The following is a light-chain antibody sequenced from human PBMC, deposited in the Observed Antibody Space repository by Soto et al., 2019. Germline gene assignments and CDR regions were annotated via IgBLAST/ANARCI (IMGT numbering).Light chain of an antibody. V-gene: IGKV3-11*01. J-gene: IGKJ4*01. CDR2: DAS. CDR3: QQRSNWPPT. Sequence: EIVLTQSPATLSLSPGERATLSCRASQSVSSYLAWYQQKPGQAPRLLIYDASNRATGIPARFSGSGYGPDFTLTISSLEPEDFAVYYCQQRSNWPPTFGGGNKVEIK. CDR1: QSVSSY.